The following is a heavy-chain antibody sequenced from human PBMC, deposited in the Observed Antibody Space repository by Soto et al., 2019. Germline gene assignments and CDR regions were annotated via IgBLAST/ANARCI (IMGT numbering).Heavy chain of an antibody. Sequence: PXEXLKIYCKSSGYXFTSYWIGWVRHMPGKGLEFIGIIYPGDSDTRYSPSFQGQVTISADKSIITSYLQWRSMKASDTGMYYCASNTGIAAAGTSYYYYCGMEVWGQGTTVTVSS. CDR3: ASNTGIAAAGTSYYYYCGMEV. CDR2: IYPGDSDT. V-gene: IGHV5-51*01. CDR1: GYXFTSYW. J-gene: IGHJ6*02. D-gene: IGHD6-13*01.